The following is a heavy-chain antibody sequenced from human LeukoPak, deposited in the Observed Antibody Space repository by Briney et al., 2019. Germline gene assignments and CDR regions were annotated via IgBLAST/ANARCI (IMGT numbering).Heavy chain of an antibody. J-gene: IGHJ4*02. Sequence: SQTLSLTCAISGDSVSSNSGAWNWIRQSPSRGLEWLGRTYYRSKWYNDYAVSVKSRITINPDTSKNQFPLQLNSMTPEDTAVYYCASSYYAGNSLDDWGQGTLVTVSS. CDR2: TYYRSKWYN. V-gene: IGHV6-1*01. CDR3: ASSYYAGNSLDD. CDR1: GDSVSSNSGA. D-gene: IGHD4-23*01.